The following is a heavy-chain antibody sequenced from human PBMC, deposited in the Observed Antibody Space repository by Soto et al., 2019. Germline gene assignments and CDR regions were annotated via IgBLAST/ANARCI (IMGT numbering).Heavy chain of an antibody. J-gene: IGHJ5*02. Sequence: SETLSLTCAVYGGSFSGYYWSWIRQPPGKGLEWIGEINHSGSTNYNPSLKSRVTISVDTSKNQFSLKLSSVTAADTAVYYCARDIAAALGAWFDPWGQGTLVTVSS. D-gene: IGHD6-13*01. CDR3: ARDIAAALGAWFDP. V-gene: IGHV4-34*01. CDR1: GGSFSGYY. CDR2: INHSGST.